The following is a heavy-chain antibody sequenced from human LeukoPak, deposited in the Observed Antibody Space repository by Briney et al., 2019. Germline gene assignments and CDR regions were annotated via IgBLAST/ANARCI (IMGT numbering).Heavy chain of an antibody. CDR1: GGTFSSYA. J-gene: IGHJ4*02. D-gene: IGHD2-2*01. CDR3: ASGGVSDIVVVPAAGNYFDY. CDR2: IIPIFGTA. Sequence: VASVKVSCKASGGTFSSYAISWVRQAPGQGLEWMGGIIPIFGTANYAQKFQGRVTITADKSTSTAYMELSSLRPEDTAVYYCASGGVSDIVVVPAAGNYFDYWGQGTLVTVSS. V-gene: IGHV1-69*06.